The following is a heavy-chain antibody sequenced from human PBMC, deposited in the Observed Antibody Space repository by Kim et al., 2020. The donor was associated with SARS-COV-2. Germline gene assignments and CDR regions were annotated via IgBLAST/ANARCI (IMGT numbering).Heavy chain of an antibody. CDR2: IIPIFGTA. CDR3: AGFNYYGSGSYYSYYYYGMDV. Sequence: SVKVSCKASGGTFSSYAISWVRQAPGQGLEWMGGIIPIFGTANYAQKFQGRVTITADESTSTAYMELSSLRSEDTAVYYCAGFNYYGSGSYYSYYYYGMDVWGQGTTVTVSS. CDR1: GGTFSSYA. D-gene: IGHD3-10*01. V-gene: IGHV1-69*13. J-gene: IGHJ6*02.